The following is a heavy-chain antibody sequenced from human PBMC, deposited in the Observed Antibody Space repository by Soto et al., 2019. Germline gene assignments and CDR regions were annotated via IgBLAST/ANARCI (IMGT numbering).Heavy chain of an antibody. CDR2: IIPIFGTA. CDR1: GCTFSSYA. CDR3: ARGGRDGYNYYFDY. J-gene: IGHJ4*02. V-gene: IGHV1-69*01. D-gene: IGHD5-12*01. Sequence: SVKVSCKASGCTFSSYAISCVRQAPGQGLEWMGGIIPIFGTANYAQKFQGRVTITADESTSTAYMELSSLRSEDTAVYYCARGGRDGYNYYFDYWGQGTLVTSPQ.